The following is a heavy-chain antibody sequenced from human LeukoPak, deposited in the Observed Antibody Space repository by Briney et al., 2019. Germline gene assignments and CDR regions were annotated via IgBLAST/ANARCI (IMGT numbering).Heavy chain of an antibody. J-gene: IGHJ4*02. CDR3: VRDRRYTYGTYLDY. V-gene: IGHV3-7*03. D-gene: IGHD5-18*01. CDR1: GFTFSNFW. CDR2: IKQEGSER. Sequence: PGGSLRLSCAASGFTFSNFWMSWVRQAPGKGLEWVANIKQEGSERYYVDSVKGRFTISRDNAKNSLYLQMNSLRAEDTAVYYCVRDRRYTYGTYLDYWGQGTLVTASS.